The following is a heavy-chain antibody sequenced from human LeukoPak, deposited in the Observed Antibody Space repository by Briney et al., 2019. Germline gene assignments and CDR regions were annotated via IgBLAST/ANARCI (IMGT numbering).Heavy chain of an antibody. D-gene: IGHD3-22*01. Sequence: GGSLRLSCAASGFTLSSYATTWVRQAPGKGLEWVSAISASGADTYYADSVKGRFTISRDTSKNTVYRQMNSLRAEDTAVYYCARDWVDVRGYYYGAFDIWGQGTMVTVSP. CDR1: GFTLSSYA. J-gene: IGHJ3*02. V-gene: IGHV3-23*01. CDR3: ARDWVDVRGYYYGAFDI. CDR2: ISASGADT.